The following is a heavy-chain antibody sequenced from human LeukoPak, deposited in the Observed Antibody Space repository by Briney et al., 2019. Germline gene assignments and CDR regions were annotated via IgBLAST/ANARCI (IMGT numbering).Heavy chain of an antibody. J-gene: IGHJ3*02. Sequence: ASVKVSCKASGYTFTSYAMHWVRQAPGQRLEWMGWINAGKGDTMYSQKFQGRVTITRDTSASTAYMEMSSLRSEDTAVYYCARERRGCSGDSCYLGAFDIWGQGTMVTVSS. V-gene: IGHV1-3*01. CDR3: ARERRGCSGDSCYLGAFDI. CDR1: GYTFTSYA. D-gene: IGHD2-15*01. CDR2: INAGKGDT.